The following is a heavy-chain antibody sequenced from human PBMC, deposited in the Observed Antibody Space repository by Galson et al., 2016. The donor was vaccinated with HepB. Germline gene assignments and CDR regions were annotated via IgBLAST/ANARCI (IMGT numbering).Heavy chain of an antibody. V-gene: IGHV3-30*04. J-gene: IGHJ4*02. Sequence: SLRLSCAASGFNLGSYIMYWVRQAPGKGPEWVALISYDGSTTDYTDSAKDRFTISRDNSKNTLYLQMNGLTTEDTAVYYCARVRGYVDYWGQGTLVTVSS. CDR1: GFNLGSYI. D-gene: IGHD2-15*01. CDR2: ISYDGSTT. CDR3: ARVRGYVDY.